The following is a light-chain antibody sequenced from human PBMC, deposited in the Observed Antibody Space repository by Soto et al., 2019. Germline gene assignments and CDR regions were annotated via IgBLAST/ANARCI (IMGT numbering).Light chain of an antibody. J-gene: IGKJ3*01. CDR2: GAS. Sequence: EIVLTQSPGTLSLSPGGRATLSCRASQSVSSSYLAWYQQQPSQAPRLLIYGASSRATGIPDRFSGSGSGTDFTLTISRLEPEDFAVYYCQQYGSSPFTFGPGTRWIS. CDR1: QSVSSSY. CDR3: QQYGSSPFT. V-gene: IGKV3-20*01.